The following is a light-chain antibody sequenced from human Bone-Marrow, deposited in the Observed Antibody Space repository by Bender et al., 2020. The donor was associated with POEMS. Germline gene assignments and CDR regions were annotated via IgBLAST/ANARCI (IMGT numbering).Light chain of an antibody. CDR2: DGS. CDR1: SSDVGRYNL. V-gene: IGLV2-23*01. CDR3: SSFADSGTRI. Sequence: QSALTQPASVSGSPGQSITISCTGTSSDVGRYNLVSWYQQYPGKTPQLIIYDGSKRPSGVSNRFSGSKSGNTASLTISGLQAEDEADYYCSSFADSGTRIFGGGTKVTVL. J-gene: IGLJ2*01.